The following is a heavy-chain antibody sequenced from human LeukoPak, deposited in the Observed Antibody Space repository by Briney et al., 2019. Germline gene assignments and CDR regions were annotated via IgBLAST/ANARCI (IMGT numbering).Heavy chain of an antibody. D-gene: IGHD3-10*01. J-gene: IGHJ4*02. CDR2: IKSKTDGGTT. Sequence: PGGSLRLSCTVSGFTVSSNSMSWVRQAPGKGLEWVGRIKSKTDGGTTDYAAPVKGRFTISRDDSKNTLYLQMNSLKTEDTAVYYCTTVYYGSGSYYTYYFDYWGQGTLVTVSS. CDR3: TTVYYGSGSYYTYYFDY. V-gene: IGHV3-15*01. CDR1: GFTVSSNS.